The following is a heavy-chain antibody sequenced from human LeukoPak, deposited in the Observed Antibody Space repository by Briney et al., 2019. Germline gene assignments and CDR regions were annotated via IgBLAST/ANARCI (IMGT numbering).Heavy chain of an antibody. CDR1: GFIFSDYY. Sequence: GGSLRLSCVASGFIFSDYYMSWIRLAPGKGLEWLSFINSAGANFYYADSVKGRFTISRDNANNSVYLQMNSLRAEDTAVYYCVRVPYYYDGSGYFYSNYYHYYMDVWGKGTTVTVSS. J-gene: IGHJ6*03. D-gene: IGHD3-22*01. CDR2: INSAGANF. CDR3: VRVPYYYDGSGYFYSNYYHYYMDV. V-gene: IGHV3-11*04.